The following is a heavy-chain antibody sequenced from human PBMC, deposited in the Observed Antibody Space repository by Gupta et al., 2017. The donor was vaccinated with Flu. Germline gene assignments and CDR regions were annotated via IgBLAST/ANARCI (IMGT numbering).Heavy chain of an antibody. CDR3: ASTIQPRNIYGMDV. CDR1: GFPFSRYW. D-gene: IGHD5-18*01. CDR2: INSDGSIT. J-gene: IGHJ6*02. V-gene: IGHV3-74*01. Sequence: EVQLVESGGGLVQPGGRLRRSCAASGFPFSRYWMHWVLKAPGKGVVWVSRINSDGSITSYADSVKGRFTISRDNAKNTLYLQMNSLRAEDTAVYYCASTIQPRNIYGMDVWGQGTTVTGSS.